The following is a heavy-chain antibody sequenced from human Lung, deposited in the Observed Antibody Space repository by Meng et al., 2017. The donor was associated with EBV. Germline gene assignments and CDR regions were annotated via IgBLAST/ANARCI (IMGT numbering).Heavy chain of an antibody. J-gene: IGHJ4*02. Sequence: QAQLVQSGGGVKTTVASVKFSCNASSYTFTNYGITWVRQAPGQGLEWMGWINAYNGDTNYAQTLQGRVTMITDTSTSTAYMELRSLRSDDTAVYYCARVEVGITSGDYWGQGTLVTVSS. D-gene: IGHD1-26*01. CDR1: SYTFTNYG. CDR2: INAYNGDT. V-gene: IGHV1-18*01. CDR3: ARVEVGITSGDY.